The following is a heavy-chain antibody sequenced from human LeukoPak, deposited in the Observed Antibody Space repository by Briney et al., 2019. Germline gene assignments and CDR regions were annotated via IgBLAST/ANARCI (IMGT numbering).Heavy chain of an antibody. Sequence: PSETLSLTCTVSGGSISSGDYYWSWIRQPPGKGLEWIGYIYYSGSTYYNPSLKSRVTISVDTSKNQFSLKLSSVTAADTAVYYCARGSMVRGVPYYYYGMDVWGQGTTVTVSS. D-gene: IGHD3-10*01. CDR1: GGSISSGDYY. CDR2: IYYSGST. CDR3: ARGSMVRGVPYYYYGMDV. V-gene: IGHV4-30-4*01. J-gene: IGHJ6*02.